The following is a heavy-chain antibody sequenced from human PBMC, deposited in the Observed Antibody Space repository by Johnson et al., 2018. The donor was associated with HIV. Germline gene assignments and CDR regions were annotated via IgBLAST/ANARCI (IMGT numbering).Heavy chain of an antibody. CDR1: GLTFDSYS. CDR3: ARAGQLPEDALDI. D-gene: IGHD1-7*01. Sequence: VQLVESGGGLVQPGGSLRLSCKASGLTFDSYSMSWVRQAPGKGLEWVSGIIPSGTGTHYADSVEGRFTISRDNSKNTLYLQMNSLRAEDTAVYYCARAGQLPEDALDIWGQGTMVTVSS. CDR2: IIPSGTGT. J-gene: IGHJ3*02. V-gene: IGHV3-23*04.